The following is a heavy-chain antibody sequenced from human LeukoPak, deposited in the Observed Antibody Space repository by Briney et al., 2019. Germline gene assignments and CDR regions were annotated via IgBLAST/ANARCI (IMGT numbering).Heavy chain of an antibody. Sequence: GGSLRLSCAASGFTFSSYEMNWVRQAPGKGLEWVSYISSSGSTIYYADSAKGRFTISRDNAKNSLYLQMNSLRAEDTAVYYCAREKQKYSSGWYCLDYWGQGTLVTVSS. V-gene: IGHV3-48*03. CDR1: GFTFSSYE. D-gene: IGHD6-19*01. CDR2: ISSSGSTI. J-gene: IGHJ4*02. CDR3: AREKQKYSSGWYCLDY.